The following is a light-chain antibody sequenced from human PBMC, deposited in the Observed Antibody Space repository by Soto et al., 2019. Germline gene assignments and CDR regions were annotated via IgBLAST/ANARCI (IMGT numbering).Light chain of an antibody. CDR2: AAF. J-gene: IGKJ2*01. Sequence: EIVLTQSPGTLSLSPGERATLSCRASQSLSSTYLAWYQQRAGQAPRLLIYAAFSRATGTPDRFSGSGSGADFTLTISRLEPEDSAVYFCQQYGSSPYTFGQGTKLEIK. CDR1: QSLSSTY. CDR3: QQYGSSPYT. V-gene: IGKV3-20*01.